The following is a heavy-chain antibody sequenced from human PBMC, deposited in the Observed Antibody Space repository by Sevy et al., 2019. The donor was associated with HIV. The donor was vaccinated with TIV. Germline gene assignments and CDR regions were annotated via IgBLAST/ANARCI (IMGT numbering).Heavy chain of an antibody. CDR1: GVAFSSYA. CDR3: ARFPPERAFDI. J-gene: IGHJ3*02. Sequence: GGSLRLSCAASGVAFSSYAMHWVRQAPDKGLEWVAVISYDGSNQEYADSVKGRFTISRDNSKTTLYLQMNSLRVEDTAVYYCARFPPERAFDIWGQGTMVTVSS. CDR2: ISYDGSNQ. V-gene: IGHV3-30*04.